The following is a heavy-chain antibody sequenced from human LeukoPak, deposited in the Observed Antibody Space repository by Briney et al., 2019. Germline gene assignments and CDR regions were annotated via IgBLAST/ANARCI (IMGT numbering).Heavy chain of an antibody. CDR3: TRLHGDYVDDY. CDR2: IRSKPNNYAT. V-gene: IGHV3-73*01. CDR1: GFSFSGAA. J-gene: IGHJ4*02. Sequence: PGGSLKLSCAASGFSFSGAAMHWVRQASGKGLEWVGRIRSKPNNYATAYGASVKGRFTISRDDSKNTVYLQMNSLKTEDTAVYYCTRLHGDYVDDYWGQGTLVTVSS. D-gene: IGHD4-17*01.